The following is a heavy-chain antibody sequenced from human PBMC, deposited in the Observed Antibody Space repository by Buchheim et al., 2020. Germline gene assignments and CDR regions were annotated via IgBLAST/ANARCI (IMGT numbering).Heavy chain of an antibody. Sequence: QVQLVESGGGVVQPGRSLRLSCAASGFIFSSHGMHWARQAPGKGLEWVAVIWYDGSYRYFADSVKGRFTISSANSKNTLYLQMNSLRAEDTALYYCARDSVPLWTVRGVTNTFDYWGQGTL. J-gene: IGHJ4*02. D-gene: IGHD3-10*01. CDR3: ARDSVPLWTVRGVTNTFDY. CDR1: GFIFSSHG. CDR2: IWYDGSYR. V-gene: IGHV3-33*01.